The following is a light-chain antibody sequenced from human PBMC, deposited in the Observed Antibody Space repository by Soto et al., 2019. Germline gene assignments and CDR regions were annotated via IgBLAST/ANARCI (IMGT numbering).Light chain of an antibody. J-gene: IGKJ3*01. CDR1: QGIRNY. CDR3: QKYNSAPFT. Sequence: DIQMTQSPSSLSASVGDRVTITCRASQGIRNYLAWYQQKPGKVPKLLISAASTLQSGVPSRFSGSGSGTDVTLTISSLQPEDAATYYWQKYNSAPFTFGPGTKVDIK. CDR2: AAS. V-gene: IGKV1-27*01.